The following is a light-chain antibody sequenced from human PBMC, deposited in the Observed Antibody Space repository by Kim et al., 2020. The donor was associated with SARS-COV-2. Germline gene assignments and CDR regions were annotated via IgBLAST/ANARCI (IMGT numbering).Light chain of an antibody. Sequence: SYELTQPPSVSVSPGQTASITCSGDKLGYKYACWYQQKPDQSPVLVIYQDSKRPSGIPERFSGSNSGNTATLTISGTQAMDEADYYCQAWDSSTNWVFGGGTQLTVL. CDR2: QDS. J-gene: IGLJ3*02. CDR3: QAWDSSTNWV. CDR1: KLGYKY. V-gene: IGLV3-1*01.